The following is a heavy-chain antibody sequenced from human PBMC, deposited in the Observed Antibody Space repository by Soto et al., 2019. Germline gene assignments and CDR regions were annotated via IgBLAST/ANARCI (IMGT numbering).Heavy chain of an antibody. Sequence: EVQLVESGGGLVQPGGSLRLSCAASGFTFSSYEMNWVRQTPGKGLEWVSYISSSGSTIYYADSVKDRFTISRDNAKNSLYLQMNSLRAEDTAVYYCARNWEEWLRWGIAVAGTRSFDIWGQGTMVTVSS. D-gene: IGHD6-19*01. CDR1: GFTFSSYE. J-gene: IGHJ3*02. CDR3: ARNWEEWLRWGIAVAGTRSFDI. CDR2: ISSSGSTI. V-gene: IGHV3-48*03.